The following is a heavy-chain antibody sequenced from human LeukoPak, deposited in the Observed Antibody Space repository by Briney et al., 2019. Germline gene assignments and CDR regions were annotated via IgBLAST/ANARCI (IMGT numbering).Heavy chain of an antibody. V-gene: IGHV4-61*02. J-gene: IGHJ5*02. CDR3: ARAGLAARRHNWFDP. CDR1: GGSISSSSYY. CDR2: IYTSGST. Sequence: SETLSLTCTVSGGSISSSSYYWGWIRQPAGKGLEWIGRIYTSGSTNYNPSLKSRVTISVDTSKNQFSPKLSSVTAADTAVYYCARAGLAARRHNWFDPWGQGTLVTVSS. D-gene: IGHD6-6*01.